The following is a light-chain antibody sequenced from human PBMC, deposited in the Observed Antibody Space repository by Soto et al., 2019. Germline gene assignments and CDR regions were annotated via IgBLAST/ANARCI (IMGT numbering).Light chain of an antibody. CDR2: DAS. Sequence: AIQLTQSPSSLSASVKDTVTITCRASQGISSALAWYQQKPGKAPRLLIYDASSLESGVPSRFSGSGSGTDFTLTISSLQPEDFATYYCQQFNSYVTFGGATKVEIK. V-gene: IGKV1-13*02. CDR1: QGISSA. J-gene: IGKJ4*01. CDR3: QQFNSYVT.